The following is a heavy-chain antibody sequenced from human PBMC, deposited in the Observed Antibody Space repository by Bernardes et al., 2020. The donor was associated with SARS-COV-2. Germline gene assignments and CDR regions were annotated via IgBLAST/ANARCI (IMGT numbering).Heavy chain of an antibody. CDR2: IFYDGST. Sequence: SETLSLTCAVSGDSVSSASYYWGWIRQPPGKGLEWIGNIFYDGSTYYSPSLQSRVTISVEMSKNQFSLKLSSVTAADTAVYYCTRGVDISEEVVLYYYGMDVWGQATTVTVSS. J-gene: IGHJ6*02. CDR1: GDSVSSASYY. V-gene: IGHV4-39*01. CDR3: TRGVDISEEVVLYYYGMDV. D-gene: IGHD2-2*03.